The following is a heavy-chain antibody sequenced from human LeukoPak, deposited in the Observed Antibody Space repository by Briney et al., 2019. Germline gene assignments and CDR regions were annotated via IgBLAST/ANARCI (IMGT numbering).Heavy chain of an antibody. D-gene: IGHD6-13*01. CDR1: GFTFSSYG. CDR3: AKVREYSSSPTFDY. CDR2: ISGSGGST. Sequence: GGSLRLSCAASGFTFSSYGMSWVGQAPGKGLEWVSAISGSGGSTYYADSVKGRFTISRDNSKNTLYLRMNSLRAEDTAIYYCAKVREYSSSPTFDYWGQGTLVTVSS. V-gene: IGHV3-23*01. J-gene: IGHJ4*02.